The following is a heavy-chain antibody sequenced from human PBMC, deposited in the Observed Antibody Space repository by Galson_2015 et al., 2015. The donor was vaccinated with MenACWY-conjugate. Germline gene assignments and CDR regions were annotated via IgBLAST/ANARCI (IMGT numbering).Heavy chain of an antibody. V-gene: IGHV3-74*01. Sequence: SLRLSCAAPGFTFSSYWIHWVRQAPGKGLVWVSRITTDVTNTAYADSVKGRFTLSRDNAKNTVYLQMNSLRAEDTAVYYCAGDYGSGTPLDYWGQGTLVTVSS. J-gene: IGHJ4*02. CDR3: AGDYGSGTPLDY. D-gene: IGHD3-10*01. CDR1: GFTFSSYW. CDR2: ITTDVTNT.